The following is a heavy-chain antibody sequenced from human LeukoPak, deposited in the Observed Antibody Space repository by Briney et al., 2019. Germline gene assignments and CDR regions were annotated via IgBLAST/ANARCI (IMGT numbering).Heavy chain of an antibody. CDR1: GGSISSSSYY. J-gene: IGHJ6*03. CDR3: ARRIYGSGRPYYYYYMDV. Sequence: SETLSLTCTVSGGSISSSSYYWGWIRQPPGKGLEWIGRIYYSGSTYYNPSPKSRVTISVDTSKNQFSLKLSSVTAADTAVYYCARRIYGSGRPYYYYYMDVWGKGTTVTASS. CDR2: IYYSGST. V-gene: IGHV4-39*07. D-gene: IGHD3-10*01.